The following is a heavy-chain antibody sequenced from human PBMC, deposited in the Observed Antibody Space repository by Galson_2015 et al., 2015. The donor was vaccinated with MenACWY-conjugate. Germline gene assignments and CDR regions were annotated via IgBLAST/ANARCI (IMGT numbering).Heavy chain of an antibody. CDR2: IWFDGGNQ. V-gene: IGHV3-30*02. J-gene: IGHJ1*01. Sequence: SLRLSCAASGFTFSSYGMHWVRQAPGKGLEWVAFIWFDGGNQNYVDSVKGRFTISRDNSKKKLYLQMNSLRAEDTAVYYCARGDHSSSTEGCFLHWGQGTLVTVSS. CDR3: ARGDHSSSTEGCFLH. CDR1: GFTFSSYG. D-gene: IGHD3-22*01.